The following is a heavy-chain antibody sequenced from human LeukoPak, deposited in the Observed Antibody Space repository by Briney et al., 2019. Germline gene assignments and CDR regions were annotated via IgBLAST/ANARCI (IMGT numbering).Heavy chain of an antibody. CDR2: ISSSSSTI. CDR3: ARATNYASGLMRYLDY. Sequence: PGGSLRLSCVAAGFTFSSYSMNWVRQAPGKGLEWVSYISSSSSTIYYADPVKGRFTISRDNAKNSLYLQMNSLRDEDTAVYYCARATNYASGLMRYLDYWGQGTLVTVSS. CDR1: GFTFSSYS. D-gene: IGHD3-10*01. V-gene: IGHV3-48*02. J-gene: IGHJ4*02.